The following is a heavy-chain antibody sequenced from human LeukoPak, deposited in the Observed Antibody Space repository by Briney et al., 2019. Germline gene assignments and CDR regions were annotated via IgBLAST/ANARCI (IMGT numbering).Heavy chain of an antibody. J-gene: IGHJ4*02. CDR3: ARGGYSSSWYYFDY. D-gene: IGHD6-13*01. V-gene: IGHV4-30-2*01. CDR2: IYHSGST. CDR1: GGSISSGGYS. Sequence: SQTLSLTCAVSGGSISSGGYSWSWIRQPPGKGLEWIGYIYHSGSTYYNPSLKSRVTISVDRSKNQFSLKLSSVTAADPAVYYCARGGYSSSWYYFDYWGQGTLVTVSS.